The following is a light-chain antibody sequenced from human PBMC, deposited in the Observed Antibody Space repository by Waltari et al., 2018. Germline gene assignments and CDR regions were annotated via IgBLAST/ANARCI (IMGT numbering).Light chain of an antibody. CDR2: DTS. CDR3: QQGSSLPLT. J-gene: IGKJ4*02. Sequence: EIVLTQSPVTLSLAAGERATLSCRASESVFNYLAWYQQKPGQSPRLLIYDTSKRATGMPARFSGSGYGTDFTLTINNLEAEDFALDYCQQGSSLPLTFGGGTKVESK. CDR1: ESVFNY. V-gene: IGKV3-11*01.